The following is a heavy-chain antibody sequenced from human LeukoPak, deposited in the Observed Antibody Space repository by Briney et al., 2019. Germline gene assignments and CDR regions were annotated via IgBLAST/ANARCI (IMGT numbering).Heavy chain of an antibody. D-gene: IGHD2-2*01. CDR2: TYYSGST. J-gene: IGHJ6*02. CDR1: GGSISSYY. V-gene: IGHV4-59*01. Sequence: SETLSLTCTVSGGSISSYYWSWIRQPPGKGLEWIGYTYYSGSTNYNPSLKSRVTISVDTSKNQFSLKLSSVTAADTAVYYCARDRYCSSTSCYPYYGMDVWGQGTTVTVSS. CDR3: ARDRYCSSTSCYPYYGMDV.